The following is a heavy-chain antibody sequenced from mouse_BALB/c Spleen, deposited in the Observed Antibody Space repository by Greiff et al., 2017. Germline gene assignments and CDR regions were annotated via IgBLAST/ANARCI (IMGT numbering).Heavy chain of an antibody. CDR1: GFNIKDTY. CDR2: IDPANGNT. D-gene: IGHD1-1*02. Sequence: EVKLMESGAELVKPGASVKLSCTASGFNIKDTYMHWVKQRPEQGLEWIGRIDPANGNTKYDPKFQGKATITADTSSNTAYLQLSSLTSEDTAVYYCATHMGWGQGTTLTVSS. CDR3: ATHMG. J-gene: IGHJ2*01. V-gene: IGHV14-3*02.